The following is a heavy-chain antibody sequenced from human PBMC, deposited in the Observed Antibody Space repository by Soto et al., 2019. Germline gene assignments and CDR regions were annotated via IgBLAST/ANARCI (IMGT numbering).Heavy chain of an antibody. D-gene: IGHD7-27*01. CDR3: AKDLGMGTYFDY. CDR2: ISHDGSNK. Sequence: GGSLRLSCAASGFIFSSYGMHWVRQAPGKGLEWVAVISHDGSNKYYVDSVKGRFTISRDNSKNTLYLQMNSLRAEDTAVYYCAKDLGMGTYFDYWGQGALVTVSS. CDR1: GFIFSSYG. J-gene: IGHJ4*02. V-gene: IGHV3-30*18.